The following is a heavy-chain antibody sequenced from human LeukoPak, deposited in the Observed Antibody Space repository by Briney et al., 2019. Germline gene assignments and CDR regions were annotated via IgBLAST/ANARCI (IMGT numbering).Heavy chain of an antibody. Sequence: SETLSLTCTVSGGSISSSSYYWGWIRQPPGKGLEWIGSIYYSGSTYYNPSLKSRVTISVDTSKNQFSLKLNSVTAADTAVYYCARELFLEWLPYLDYWGQGTLVTVSS. D-gene: IGHD3-3*01. CDR2: IYYSGST. CDR1: GGSISSSSYY. J-gene: IGHJ4*02. CDR3: ARELFLEWLPYLDY. V-gene: IGHV4-39*02.